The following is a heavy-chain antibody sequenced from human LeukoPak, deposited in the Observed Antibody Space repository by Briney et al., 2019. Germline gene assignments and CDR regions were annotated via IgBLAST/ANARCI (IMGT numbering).Heavy chain of an antibody. CDR1: GGSISSSIYY. V-gene: IGHV4-39*07. D-gene: IGHD3-3*01. Sequence: SETLSLTCAVSGGSISSSIYYWGWIRQPPGKGLEWIGNIYYSGRTYYNPSLESRVTISVDTSKNQFSLKLSSVTAADTAVYYCARITDRTIFGEIMHGFDIWGQGTPVTVSS. CDR2: IYYSGRT. J-gene: IGHJ3*02. CDR3: ARITDRTIFGEIMHGFDI.